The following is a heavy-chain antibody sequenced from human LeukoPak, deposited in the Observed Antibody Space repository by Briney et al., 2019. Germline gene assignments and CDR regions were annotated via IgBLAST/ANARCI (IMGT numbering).Heavy chain of an antibody. CDR2: IIPIFGTA. Sequence: SVKVSCKASGGTFSSYAISWVRQAPGQGLEWMGGIIPIFGTANYAQKFQGRVTITADESTSTAYMELSSLRSDDTAVYYCARDLYSSSWYALPPEIWGQGTLVTVSS. D-gene: IGHD6-13*01. J-gene: IGHJ4*02. CDR1: GGTFSSYA. CDR3: ARDLYSSSWYALPPEI. V-gene: IGHV1-69*01.